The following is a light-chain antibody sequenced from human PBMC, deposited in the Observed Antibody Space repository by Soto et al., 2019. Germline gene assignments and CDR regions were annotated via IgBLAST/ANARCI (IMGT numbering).Light chain of an antibody. CDR2: DVS. J-gene: IGLJ2*01. Sequence: QSVLTQPASVSGSPGQSIPISCTGTSSDVGVYDFVSWYQQHPAKAPKLLIYDVSYRPSGVSDRFSGSKSSNTASLTISGLQAEDEADYYCCSYTSSSTVLFGGGTKVTVL. V-gene: IGLV2-14*01. CDR1: SSDVGVYDF. CDR3: CSYTSSSTVL.